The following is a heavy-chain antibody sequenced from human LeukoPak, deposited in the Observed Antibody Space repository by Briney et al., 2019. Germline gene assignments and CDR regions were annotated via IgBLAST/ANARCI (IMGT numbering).Heavy chain of an antibody. CDR1: GYSISSGYY. V-gene: IGHV4-38-2*02. Sequence: SETLSLTCTVSGYSISSGYYWGWIRQPPGKGLEWIGSIYHSGSTYYNPSLKSRVTISVDTSKNQFSLKLSSVTAADTAVYYCASEFRSAMVRGVISWFDPWGQGTLVTVSS. CDR2: IYHSGST. CDR3: ASEFRSAMVRGVISWFDP. D-gene: IGHD3-10*01. J-gene: IGHJ5*02.